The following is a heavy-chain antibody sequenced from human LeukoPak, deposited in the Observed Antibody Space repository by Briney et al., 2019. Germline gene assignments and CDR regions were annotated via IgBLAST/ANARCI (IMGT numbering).Heavy chain of an antibody. CDR2: INPNSGGT. CDR3: TLGGDGRWYYYYGMDV. J-gene: IGHJ6*02. Sequence: ASVKVSCKASGYTFTGYYIHWVRQAPGQGLEWMGWINPNSGGTNHAQKFQGRVTMTRDTSISTAYMELSRLRSDDTAVYYCTLGGDGRWYYYYGMDVWGQGTTVTVSS. D-gene: IGHD2-21*01. V-gene: IGHV1-2*02. CDR1: GYTFTGYY.